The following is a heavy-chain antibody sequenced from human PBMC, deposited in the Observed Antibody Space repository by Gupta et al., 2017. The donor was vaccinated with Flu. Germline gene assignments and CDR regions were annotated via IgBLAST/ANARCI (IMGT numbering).Heavy chain of an antibody. D-gene: IGHD6-13*01. Sequence: QVQLQESGPGLVKPSETLSLTCAVSGYCISSGYYWGWIRQPPGKGLEWSGSIYHSGRTYYNTSLKRRVTRSVDTSKNQCSRKRSSVTAADTDVYYCARDFGMGRAAAGSGPENIDYWGQGNLVNVCS. V-gene: IGHV4-38-2*02. CDR2: IYHSGRT. CDR1: GYCISSGYY. CDR3: ARDFGMGRAAAGSGPENIDY. J-gene: IGHJ4*02.